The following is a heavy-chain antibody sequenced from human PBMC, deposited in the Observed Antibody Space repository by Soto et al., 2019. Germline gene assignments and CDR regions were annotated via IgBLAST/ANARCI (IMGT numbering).Heavy chain of an antibody. D-gene: IGHD2-2*01. CDR3: ARSQGSSTSLEIYYYYYYGMAV. CDR1: GGTFSSYA. J-gene: IGHJ6*02. V-gene: IGHV1-69*13. CDR2: IIPIVGSA. Sequence: ASVKVSCKASGGTFSSYAISWVRQAPGQGLEWMGGIIPIVGSANYAQKFQGRVTITADESTSTAYMELSSLRSEDTAVYYCARSQGSSTSLEIYYYYYYGMAVWGQGTTVTVSS.